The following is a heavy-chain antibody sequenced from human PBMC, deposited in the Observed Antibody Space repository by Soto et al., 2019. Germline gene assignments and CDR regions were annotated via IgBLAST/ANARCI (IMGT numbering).Heavy chain of an antibody. CDR1: GYTFTGYY. CDR2: INPNSGGT. D-gene: IGHD2-15*01. V-gene: IGHV1-2*02. CDR3: ARVNVVVVAATREYYFDY. J-gene: IGHJ4*02. Sequence: GASVKLSCKASGYTFTGYYMHWVRQAPGQGLEWMGWINPNSGGTNYAQKFQGRVTMTRDTSISTAYMELSRLRSDDTAVYYCARVNVVVVAATREYYFDYWGQGTLVTVSS.